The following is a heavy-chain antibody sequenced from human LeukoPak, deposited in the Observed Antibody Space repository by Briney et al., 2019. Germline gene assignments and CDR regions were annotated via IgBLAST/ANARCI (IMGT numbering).Heavy chain of an antibody. V-gene: IGHV3-30-3*01. CDR3: ASARGSNYGSLGD. Sequence: PGGSLRLSCAGSGFSFGSYAMHWVRQAPGKGLEWVATILYDGSDEYYADSVKGRFIISRDNSKNTMHLQMNSLRAENTAVYYCASARGSNYGSLGDWGQGTLVTVSS. J-gene: IGHJ4*02. CDR2: ILYDGSDE. D-gene: IGHD5-18*01. CDR1: GFSFGSYA.